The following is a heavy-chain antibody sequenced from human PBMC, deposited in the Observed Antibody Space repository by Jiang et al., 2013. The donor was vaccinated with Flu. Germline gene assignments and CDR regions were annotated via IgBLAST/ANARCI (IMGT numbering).Heavy chain of an antibody. CDR2: ISYDGTNE. D-gene: IGHD2-8*01. Sequence: VQLVESGGGVVQPGRSLRLSCAASGFTFSNYAMHWVRQAPDKGLEWVALISYDGTNEYYRDSVRGRFTISRDNSKNTVDLQMDSQRPEDTAVYYCARGVTGATIDYWGQGTLVT. J-gene: IGHJ4*02. V-gene: IGHV3-30*01. CDR3: ARGVTGATIDY. CDR1: GFTFSNYA.